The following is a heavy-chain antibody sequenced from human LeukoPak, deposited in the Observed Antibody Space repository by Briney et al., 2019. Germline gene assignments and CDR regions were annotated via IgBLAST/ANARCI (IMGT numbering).Heavy chain of an antibody. CDR1: GGSISSYY. Sequence: SETLSLTCTVSGGSISSYYWSLIRQPAGKGLEWIGRIYTSGSTNYNPSLKSRVTMSVDTSKNQFSLKLSSVTAADTAVYYCARGSGYDTYYYYGMDVWGQGTTVTVSS. CDR3: ARGSGYDTYYYYGMDV. V-gene: IGHV4-4*07. CDR2: IYTSGST. J-gene: IGHJ6*02. D-gene: IGHD5-12*01.